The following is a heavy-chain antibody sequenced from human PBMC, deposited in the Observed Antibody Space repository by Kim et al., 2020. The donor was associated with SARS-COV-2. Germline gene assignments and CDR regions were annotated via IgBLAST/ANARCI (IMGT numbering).Heavy chain of an antibody. J-gene: IGHJ4*02. V-gene: IGHV4-31*03. CDR3: ARVQALEREGLIAAAGKFDY. CDR1: GGSISSGGYY. Sequence: SETLSLTCTVSGGSISSGGYYWSWIRQHPGKGLEWIVYIYYSGSTYYNPSLKSRVTISVDTSKNQFSLKLSSVTAADTAVYYSARVQALEREGLIAAAGKFDYWGQGTLVTVSS. D-gene: IGHD6-13*01. CDR2: IYYSGST.